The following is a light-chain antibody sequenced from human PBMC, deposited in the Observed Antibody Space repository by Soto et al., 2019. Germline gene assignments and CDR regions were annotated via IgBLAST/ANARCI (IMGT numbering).Light chain of an antibody. Sequence: ETVLTQSPGTLSLSPGDRATLSCRASQNVYSNFVGWYQQRPGQAPRLLIYGASTRATDIPDRFSGSGSGTDFTLTISRREPDDFAVYFCHQYGNSPLPFGPGTKVDF. CDR1: QNVYSNF. V-gene: IGKV3-20*01. J-gene: IGKJ3*01. CDR3: HQYGNSPLP. CDR2: GAS.